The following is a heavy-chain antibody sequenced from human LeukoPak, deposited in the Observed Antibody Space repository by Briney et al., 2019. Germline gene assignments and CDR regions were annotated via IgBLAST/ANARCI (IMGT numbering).Heavy chain of an antibody. J-gene: IGHJ6*03. Sequence: PGGSLRLSCTASGFTFGDYAMSWFRQAPGKGLEWVGFIRSEAYGGTTEYAASVKGRFTISRDDSKSIAYLQMNSLKTEDTAVYYCTRDVVAGLYYYYYYYMDVWGKGTTVTVSS. CDR2: IRSEAYGGTT. D-gene: IGHD6-19*01. V-gene: IGHV3-49*03. CDR1: GFTFGDYA. CDR3: TRDVVAGLYYYYYYYMDV.